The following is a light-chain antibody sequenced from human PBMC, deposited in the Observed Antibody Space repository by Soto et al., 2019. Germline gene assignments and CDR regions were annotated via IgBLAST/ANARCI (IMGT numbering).Light chain of an antibody. CDR1: TGAVTNGHY. J-gene: IGLJ1*01. V-gene: IGLV7-46*01. CDR2: DTT. Sequence: AETQESSLTVSPGGPVTLNCGSPTGAVTNGHYPYWFQQKPGQAPRTLIYDTTNRHSWTPARFSGSLLGGKAALTLAGAHPEDEDEYYCLASYNGPYGLGTGTKVTV. CDR3: LASYNGPYG.